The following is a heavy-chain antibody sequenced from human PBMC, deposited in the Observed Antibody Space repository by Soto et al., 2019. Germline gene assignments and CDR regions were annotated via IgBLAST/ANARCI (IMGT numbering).Heavy chain of an antibody. Sequence: ASVKXSCKASAYTFTSYSMHWVRQAPGQRLEWMGWINAGNGSTKYSQKFQGRVTITRDTSASTAYMELSSLRSEDTAVYYCARGDEVFYCSGDSCYSGILDYWGQGTLVTVSS. J-gene: IGHJ4*02. V-gene: IGHV1-3*01. CDR3: ARGDEVFYCSGDSCYSGILDY. CDR2: INAGNGST. D-gene: IGHD2-15*01. CDR1: AYTFTSYS.